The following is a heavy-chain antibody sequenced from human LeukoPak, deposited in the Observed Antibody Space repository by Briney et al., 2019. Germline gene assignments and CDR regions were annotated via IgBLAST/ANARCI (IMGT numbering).Heavy chain of an antibody. CDR1: GDPISSYY. CDR3: ARWGVEYSNSSDKY. Sequence: PSETLSLTCTVSGDPISSYYWICIRQPPGKGREWLGYFYYSGWTNYNPSRKRRVPISVDTSKKHFSSKLSSATAADHAVNYCARWGVEYSNSSDKYWGQGTLVTVSS. D-gene: IGHD6-6*01. J-gene: IGHJ4*02. CDR2: FYYSGWT. V-gene: IGHV4-59*13.